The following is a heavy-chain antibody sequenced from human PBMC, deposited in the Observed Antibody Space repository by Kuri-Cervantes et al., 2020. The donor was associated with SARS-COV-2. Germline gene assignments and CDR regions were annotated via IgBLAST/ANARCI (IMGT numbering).Heavy chain of an antibody. D-gene: IGHD3-3*01. CDR2: IKSKTDSGTT. J-gene: IGHJ4*02. Sequence: GESLKISCAASGCKFDESAIQRVRQPPGEGLEWVGRIKSKTDSGTTDYAAPVKGRFTISRDDSKNTLYLQMNSLKTEDTAVYYCTTDLKPWRADYWGQGTLVTVSS. V-gene: IGHV3-15*01. CDR1: GCKFDESA. CDR3: TTDLKPWRADY.